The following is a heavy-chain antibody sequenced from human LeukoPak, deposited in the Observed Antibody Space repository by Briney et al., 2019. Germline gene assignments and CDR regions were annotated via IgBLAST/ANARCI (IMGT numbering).Heavy chain of an antibody. Sequence: GGSLRLSCAASGFTFSNAWMSWVRQAPGKGLEWVGRIKSKTDGGTTDYAAPVKGRFTISRDDSKNTLYLQINSLKTEDTAVYYCTTNGYSSSWYRYWGQGTLVTVSS. CDR2: IKSKTDGGTT. V-gene: IGHV3-15*01. CDR1: GFTFSNAW. D-gene: IGHD6-13*01. J-gene: IGHJ4*02. CDR3: TTNGYSSSWYRY.